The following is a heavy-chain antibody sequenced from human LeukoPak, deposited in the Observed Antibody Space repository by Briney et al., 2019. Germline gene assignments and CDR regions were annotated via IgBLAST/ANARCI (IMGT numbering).Heavy chain of an antibody. V-gene: IGHV3-11*01. D-gene: IGHD2-21*02. CDR3: ARAGEDCGGDCYLGIDY. Sequence: KPGGSLKLSCAASGFTFSDYSMSWIRQAPGKGLEWVPYISSSGSTIYYADSVKGRFTISRDNAKNSLYLQMNSLRDEDTAVYYCARAGEDCGGDCYLGIDYWGQGTLVTVSS. J-gene: IGHJ4*02. CDR1: GFTFSDYS. CDR2: ISSSGSTI.